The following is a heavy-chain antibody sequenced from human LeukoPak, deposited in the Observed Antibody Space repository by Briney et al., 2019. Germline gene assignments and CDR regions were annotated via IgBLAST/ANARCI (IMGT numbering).Heavy chain of an antibody. CDR1: GFTFSSYD. J-gene: IGHJ4*02. Sequence: GGSLRLSCAASGFTFSSYDMHWVRQATGKGLEWVSAIGTAGDTYYPGSVKGRFTISRDNAKNTLYPQMNSLRAEDTAVYYCARDKGVEESPDYWGQGTLVTVSS. V-gene: IGHV3-13*01. CDR2: IGTAGDT. D-gene: IGHD2-8*01. CDR3: ARDKGVEESPDY.